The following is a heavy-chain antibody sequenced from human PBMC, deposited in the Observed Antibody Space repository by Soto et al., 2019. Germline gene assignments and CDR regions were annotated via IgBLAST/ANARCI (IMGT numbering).Heavy chain of an antibody. V-gene: IGHV4-31*03. D-gene: IGHD3-10*01. J-gene: IGHJ4*02. CDR2: IYYSGST. CDR1: GGSISSGGYY. Sequence: QVQLQESGPGLVKPSQTLSLTCTVSGGSISSGGYYWSWIRQHPGKGLEWIGYIYYSGSTYYNPSLKSRVTISVDTSKNQSSLKLSSVTAADTAVYYCATGSPISGDFDYWGQGTLVTVSS. CDR3: ATGSPISGDFDY.